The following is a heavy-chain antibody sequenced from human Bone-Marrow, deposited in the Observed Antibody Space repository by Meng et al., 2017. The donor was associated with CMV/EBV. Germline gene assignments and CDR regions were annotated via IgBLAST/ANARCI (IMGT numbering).Heavy chain of an antibody. CDR2: FDPEDGET. D-gene: IGHD4-17*01. Sequence: VTLGQSGGEVKKPGAPVKVSCKVSGYTLNELSMHLGRQAPGKGLEWMGGFDPEDGETIYAQKFQGRVTMTEDTSTDTAYMELSSLRSEDTAVYYCATSGNGDYLTGGYWGQGTLVTVSS. CDR3: ATSGNGDYLTGGY. J-gene: IGHJ4*02. V-gene: IGHV1-24*01. CDR1: GYTLNELS.